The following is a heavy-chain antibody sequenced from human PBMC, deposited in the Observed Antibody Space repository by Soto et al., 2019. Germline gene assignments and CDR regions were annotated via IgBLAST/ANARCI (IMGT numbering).Heavy chain of an antibody. CDR2: INAGNGNT. V-gene: IGHV1-3*01. CDR3: ARDLKARGWGWLHSFVY. CDR1: GYTFTSYA. Sequence: ASVKVSCKASGYTFTSYAMHWVRQAPGQRLEWMGWINAGNGNTKYSQKFQGRVTITRDTSASTAYMELSSLRSEDTAVYYCARDLKARGWGWLHSFVYWGQGTLVTVSS. D-gene: IGHD5-12*01. J-gene: IGHJ4*02.